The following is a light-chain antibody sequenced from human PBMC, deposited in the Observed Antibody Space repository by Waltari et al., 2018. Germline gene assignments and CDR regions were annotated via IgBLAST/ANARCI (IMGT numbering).Light chain of an antibody. Sequence: QSALTQPASVSGSPGQSITISCTGTSSDVGNYTYFSWYQQHPGKAPKLIIYDVTNRPSGVSARFSGSKSGNTASLTVSGLQPEDEANYYCNSYTTSSTLVIFGGGTKVTV. CDR2: DVT. CDR3: NSYTTSSTLVI. V-gene: IGLV2-14*03. CDR1: SSDVGNYTY. J-gene: IGLJ2*01.